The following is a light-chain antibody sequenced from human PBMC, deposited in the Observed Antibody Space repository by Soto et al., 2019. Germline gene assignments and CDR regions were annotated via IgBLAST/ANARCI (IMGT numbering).Light chain of an antibody. Sequence: QSVLTQPASVSGSPGQSITISCTGTSSDVGGYRFVSWYQHHPGEAPKLIIYEVSNRPSGVSYRFSGSKSGNTASLTISGLQAEDETDYYCCSYAGSYTYVFGTGTKVTVL. CDR3: CSYAGSYTYV. J-gene: IGLJ1*01. CDR1: SSDVGGYRF. V-gene: IGLV2-14*01. CDR2: EVS.